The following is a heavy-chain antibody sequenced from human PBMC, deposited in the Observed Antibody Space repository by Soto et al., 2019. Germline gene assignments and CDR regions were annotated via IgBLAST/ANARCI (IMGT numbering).Heavy chain of an antibody. CDR3: ARDHSRWYYGMDV. J-gene: IGHJ6*02. Sequence: QVQLVQSGAEVKKPGSSVKVSCKASGGTFSSYAISWVRQAPGQGLEWMGGIIPIFGTANYAQKFQGRVTITADKSTSTGYRALSSLRSEDAAVYYCARDHSRWYYGMDVWGQGTTVTVSS. D-gene: IGHD3-22*01. V-gene: IGHV1-69*06. CDR2: IIPIFGTA. CDR1: GGTFSSYA.